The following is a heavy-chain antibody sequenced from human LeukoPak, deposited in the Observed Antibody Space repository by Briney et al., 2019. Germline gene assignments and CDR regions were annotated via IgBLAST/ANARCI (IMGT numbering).Heavy chain of an antibody. D-gene: IGHD2-15*01. CDR3: AREVMGDCSGGSCYPDPAVLGTEYYYYMDV. V-gene: IGHV3-21*01. Sequence: PGGSLRLSCAASGFTFSSYSMNWVRQAPGKGLEWVSSISSSSSYIYYADSVKGRFTISRDNAKNSLYLQMNSLRAEDTAVYYCAREVMGDCSGGSCYPDPAVLGTEYYYYMDVWGKGTTVTISS. CDR2: ISSSSSYI. CDR1: GFTFSSYS. J-gene: IGHJ6*03.